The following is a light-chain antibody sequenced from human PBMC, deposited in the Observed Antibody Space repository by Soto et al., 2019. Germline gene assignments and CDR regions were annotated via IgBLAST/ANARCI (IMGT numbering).Light chain of an antibody. CDR1: QSVSRY. J-gene: IGKJ1*01. CDR3: HQRSNWPRT. V-gene: IGKV3-11*01. CDR2: DAS. Sequence: EIVLTQSPATLSLSPGERATLSCRASQSVSRYLAWYQQKPGQAPRLLIYDASNRATGIPARFSGSGSGTDFTLTISSLEPEDFAVYCCHQRSNWPRTFGQGTKVEIK.